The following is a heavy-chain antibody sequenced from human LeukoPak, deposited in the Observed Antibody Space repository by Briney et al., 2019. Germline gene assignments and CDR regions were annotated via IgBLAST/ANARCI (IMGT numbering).Heavy chain of an antibody. Sequence: SETLSLTCAVYGGSFSGYYWSWIRQPPGKGLEWIGYIYYSGSTNYNPSLKSRVTISVDTSKNQFSLKLSSVTAADTAVYYCARARDEYSSSWYGTVYMDVWGKGTTVTISS. CDR1: GGSFSGYY. J-gene: IGHJ6*03. CDR3: ARARDEYSSSWYGTVYMDV. CDR2: IYYSGST. V-gene: IGHV4-59*01. D-gene: IGHD6-13*01.